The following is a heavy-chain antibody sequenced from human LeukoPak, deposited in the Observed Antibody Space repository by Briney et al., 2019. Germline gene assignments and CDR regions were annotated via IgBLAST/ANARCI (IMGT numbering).Heavy chain of an antibody. CDR1: GFTFADYT. Sequence: GGSLRLSCITSGFTFADYTMHWCRQAPGKGLEAVGFIRGSGTTQYAASVRGRFTISRDDSKSIAYLQMNSLKTEDTAVYYCSRDKFYVWFDPWGQGTLVTVSS. CDR3: SRDKFYVWFDP. J-gene: IGHJ5*02. V-gene: IGHV3-49*03. CDR2: IRGSGTT. D-gene: IGHD3-16*01.